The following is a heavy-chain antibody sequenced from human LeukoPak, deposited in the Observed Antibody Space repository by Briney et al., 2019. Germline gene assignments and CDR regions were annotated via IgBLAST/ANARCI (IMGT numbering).Heavy chain of an antibody. CDR1: GGSISSYY. J-gene: IGHJ5*02. CDR3: AGETVSWFDP. CDR2: IYYSGST. D-gene: IGHD2-21*02. V-gene: IGHV4-59*01. Sequence: PSETLSLTCTVSGGSISSYYWSWIRRPPGKGLEWIGYIYYSGSTNYNPSLKSRVTISVDTSKNQFSLKLSSVTAADTAVYYCAGETVSWFDPWGQGTLVTVSS.